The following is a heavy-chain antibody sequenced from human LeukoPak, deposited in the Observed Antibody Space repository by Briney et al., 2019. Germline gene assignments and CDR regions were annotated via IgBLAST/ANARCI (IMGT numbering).Heavy chain of an antibody. CDR3: AKLTTH. Sequence: PGGSLRLSCAASGFTFSSYGMHWVRQAPGKGLEWVAVISYDGSNKYYADSVKGRFTISRDNSKNTLYLQMNSLRAEDTAVYYCAKLTTHWGQGTLVTVSS. J-gene: IGHJ4*02. CDR2: ISYDGSNK. V-gene: IGHV3-30*18. CDR1: GFTFSSYG. D-gene: IGHD1-1*01.